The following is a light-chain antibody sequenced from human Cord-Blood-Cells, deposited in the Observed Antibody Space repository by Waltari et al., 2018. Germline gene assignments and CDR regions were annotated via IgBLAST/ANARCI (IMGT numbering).Light chain of an antibody. J-gene: IGKJ2*01. CDR1: QSISSY. V-gene: IGKV1-39*01. CDR3: QQSYSTPPYT. Sequence: DIQMTQSPCSLSASLGDRVTLTCRASQSISSYLNWYQQKPGKAPKLPIYAASSLQSGVPSRFSGSGSGTDFTLTISSLQPEDFATYYCQQSYSTPPYTFGQGTKLEIK. CDR2: AAS.